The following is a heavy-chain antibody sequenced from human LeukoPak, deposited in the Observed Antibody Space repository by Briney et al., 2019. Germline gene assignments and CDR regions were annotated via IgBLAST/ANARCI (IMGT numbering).Heavy chain of an antibody. J-gene: IGHJ4*02. V-gene: IGHV3-33*01. CDR3: ARDHGFSRWELATLHYFDY. D-gene: IGHD1-26*01. Sequence: GGSLRLSCAASGFTFSRYGMHWVRQAPGKGLEWVAVIWYDGSNKYYADSVKGRFTISRDNSKNTLYLQMNSLRAEDTAVYYCARDHGFSRWELATLHYFDYWGQGTLVTVSS. CDR1: GFTFSRYG. CDR2: IWYDGSNK.